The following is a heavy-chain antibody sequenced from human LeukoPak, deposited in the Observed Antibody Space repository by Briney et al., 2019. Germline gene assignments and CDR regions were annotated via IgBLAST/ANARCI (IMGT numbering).Heavy chain of an antibody. Sequence: GGSLRLSCAASGFNFSSFGMHWVRQAPGKGLEWVALTSYDGSNKYYGDSVKGRFTISRDNSKNTLYLQMNSLRAQDTAVYYCAKMPGDFWSAFYHYFDFWGQGTLVTVSS. CDR1: GFNFSSFG. J-gene: IGHJ4*02. CDR3: AKMPGDFWSAFYHYFDF. D-gene: IGHD3-3*01. V-gene: IGHV3-30*18. CDR2: TSYDGSNK.